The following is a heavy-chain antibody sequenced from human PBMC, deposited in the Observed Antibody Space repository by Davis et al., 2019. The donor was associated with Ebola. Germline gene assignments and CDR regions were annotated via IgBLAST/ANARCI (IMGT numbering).Heavy chain of an antibody. Sequence: MPSETLSLTCTVSGGSISSYYWSWIRQPPGKGLGWIGYIYYSGSTNYNPSLKSRVTISVDTSKNQFSLKLSSVTAADTAVYYCARVSDGIAAAGPNYYYYGMDVWGQGTTVTVSS. J-gene: IGHJ6*02. V-gene: IGHV4-59*01. CDR2: IYYSGST. D-gene: IGHD6-13*01. CDR1: GGSISSYY. CDR3: ARVSDGIAAAGPNYYYYGMDV.